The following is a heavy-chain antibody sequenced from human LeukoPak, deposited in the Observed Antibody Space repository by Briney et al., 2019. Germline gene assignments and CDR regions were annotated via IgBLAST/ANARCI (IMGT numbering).Heavy chain of an antibody. CDR3: ARDLRGVTHYFDH. J-gene: IGHJ4*02. CDR1: GFTFSDYY. CDR2: ISTSGSTI. D-gene: IGHD2-21*02. V-gene: IGHV3-11*01. Sequence: GGSLRLSCAASGFTFSDYYMSWIRQAPGKGLECVSYISTSGSTIYYADSVKGRFTISRDNAKNSLYLQMNSLRAEDTAVYYCARDLRGVTHYFDHWGQGTLVTVSS.